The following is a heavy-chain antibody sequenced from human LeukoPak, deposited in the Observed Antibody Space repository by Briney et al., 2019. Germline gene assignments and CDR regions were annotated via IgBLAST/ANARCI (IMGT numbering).Heavy chain of an antibody. CDR1: GVPISSGGYS. J-gene: IGHJ4*02. V-gene: IGHV4-30-2*01. Sequence: SSETLSLTCAVSGVPISSGGYSWSWIRQPPGKGLEWIGYIYYSGSTYYNPSLTSRLTISVDTSKNQFSLKLSSVTAADTAVYYCAREPLRYFDWPSYWGQGTLVTVSS. D-gene: IGHD3-9*01. CDR3: AREPLRYFDWPSY. CDR2: IYYSGST.